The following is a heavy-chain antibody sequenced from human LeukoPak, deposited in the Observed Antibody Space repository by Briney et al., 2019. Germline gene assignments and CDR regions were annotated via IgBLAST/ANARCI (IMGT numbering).Heavy chain of an antibody. CDR3: ARALTDYDFWSGQTYYFDY. D-gene: IGHD3-3*01. V-gene: IGHV1-2*06. CDR2: INPNSGGT. J-gene: IGHJ4*02. Sequence: ASVKVSCKASGYTFTGYYMHWVRQAPGQGLEWMGRINPNSGGTNYAQKFQGRVTMTRDTSISTAHMELSRLRSDDTAVYYCARALTDYDFWSGQTYYFDYWGQGTLVTVSS. CDR1: GYTFTGYY.